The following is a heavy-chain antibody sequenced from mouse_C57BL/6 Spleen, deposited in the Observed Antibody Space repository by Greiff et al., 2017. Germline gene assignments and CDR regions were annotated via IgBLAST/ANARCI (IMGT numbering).Heavy chain of an antibody. D-gene: IGHD1-1*01. CDR1: GYTFTDYN. V-gene: IGHV1-22*01. Sequence: EVQLQQSGPELVKPGASVKMSCKASGYTFTDYNMHWVKQSHGKSLEWIGYINPNNGGTSYNQKFKGKATLTVNKSSSTAYMELRSLTSEDSAVYYGARDAYYGSRGNAMDYWGQGTSVTVSS. J-gene: IGHJ4*01. CDR2: INPNNGGT. CDR3: ARDAYYGSRGNAMDY.